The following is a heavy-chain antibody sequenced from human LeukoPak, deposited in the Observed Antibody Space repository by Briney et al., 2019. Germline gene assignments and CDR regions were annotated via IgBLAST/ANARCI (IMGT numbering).Heavy chain of an antibody. CDR1: GFTFKNYR. V-gene: IGHV3-7*03. CDR3: ARGRQWLTKGYFDY. Sequence: GGSLRLSCAVSGFTFKNYRMNWVRQAPGKGLEWVANIKQDGSEEYYVDSVKGRFTISRDNAKNPLYLQMNSLRAEDTAVYYCARGRQWLTKGYFDYWGQGTLVTVSS. CDR2: IKQDGSEE. J-gene: IGHJ4*02. D-gene: IGHD6-19*01.